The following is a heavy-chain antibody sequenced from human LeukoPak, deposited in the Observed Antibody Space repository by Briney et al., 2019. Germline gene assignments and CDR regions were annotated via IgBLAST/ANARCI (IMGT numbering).Heavy chain of an antibody. CDR2: INPSGGST. CDR1: GYTFTSYG. CDR3: ARSLRLGELSLFDY. Sequence: ASVKVSCKASGYTFTSYGISWVRQAPGQGLEWMGIINPSGGSTSYAQKFQGRVTMTRDTSTSTVYMELSSLRSEDTAVYYCARSLRLGELSLFDYWGQGTLVTVSS. D-gene: IGHD3-16*02. J-gene: IGHJ4*02. V-gene: IGHV1-46*01.